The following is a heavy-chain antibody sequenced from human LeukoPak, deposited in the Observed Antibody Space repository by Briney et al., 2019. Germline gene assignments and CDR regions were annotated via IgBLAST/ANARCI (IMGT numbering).Heavy chain of an antibody. CDR3: AREWLLPSLGYSYYGMDV. CDR1: GFTFSFYS. V-gene: IGHV3-48*04. CDR2: ISSSSSTI. D-gene: IGHD3-22*01. J-gene: IGHJ6*02. Sequence: PGGSQRLSCAASGFTFSFYSMNCVRQAPGKGLEWVSYISSSSSTIYYADSVKGRFTISRDNAKNSLYLQMNSLRAEDTAVYYCAREWLLPSLGYSYYGMDVWGQGTTVTVSS.